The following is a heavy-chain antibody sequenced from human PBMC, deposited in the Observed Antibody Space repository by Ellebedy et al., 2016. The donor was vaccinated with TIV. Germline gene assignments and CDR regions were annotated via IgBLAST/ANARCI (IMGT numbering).Heavy chain of an antibody. CDR1: GYTFNSYD. CDR2: MNPNSGNT. Sequence: AASVKVPCKASGYTFNSYDVNWVRQATGQGLEWMGWMNPNSGNTGYAQKFRGRVTMTRNTSISTAYMELNSLTSEDTAVYYCARASYDSSGTVNDYWGQGTLVTVSS. V-gene: IGHV1-8*01. D-gene: IGHD3-22*01. CDR3: ARASYDSSGTVNDY. J-gene: IGHJ4*02.